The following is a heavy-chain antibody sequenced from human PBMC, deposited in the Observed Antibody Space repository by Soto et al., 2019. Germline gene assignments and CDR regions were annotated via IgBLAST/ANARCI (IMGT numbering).Heavy chain of an antibody. Sequence: PGESLKISCKASGYSFTTYWIAWVRQMPGKGLEWMGIIFPADSDTRYSPSFQGQVTISADKSISTAYLQWSSLKASDTAIYYCAREAFMDVWGKGTTVTVSS. CDR2: IFPADSDT. J-gene: IGHJ6*03. CDR1: GYSFTTYW. V-gene: IGHV5-51*01. CDR3: AREAFMDV.